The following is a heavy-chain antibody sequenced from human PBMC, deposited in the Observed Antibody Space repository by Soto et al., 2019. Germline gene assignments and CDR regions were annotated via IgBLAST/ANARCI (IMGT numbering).Heavy chain of an antibody. CDR3: ARHIHNQGFEYYFDS. V-gene: IGHV4-39*01. CDR1: GGCITSRGTA. D-gene: IGHD1-1*01. CDR2: IDYSGNI. J-gene: IGHJ4*02. Sequence: LELLSLTYNASGGCITSRGTAWGCIRQKPGKGLEWIGTIDYSGNIYYIPSLKSRITISVDTSKNQISLKLSSVTAADTAVYYCARHIHNQGFEYYFDSWGQGTLVTVSS.